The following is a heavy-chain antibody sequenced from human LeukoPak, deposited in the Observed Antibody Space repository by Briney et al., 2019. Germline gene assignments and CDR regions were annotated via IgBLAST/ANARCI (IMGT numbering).Heavy chain of an antibody. Sequence: PSETLSLTCTVSGGSISSSSYYWGWLRQPPGTGLEWIGSIYYSGSTYYNPSLKSRVTISVDTFKNQFSLKLSSVTAADTAVYYCARLVPAAPYYFDYWGQGTLVTVSS. CDR3: ARLVPAAPYYFDY. CDR2: IYYSGST. V-gene: IGHV4-39*01. J-gene: IGHJ4*02. CDR1: GGSISSSSYY. D-gene: IGHD2-2*01.